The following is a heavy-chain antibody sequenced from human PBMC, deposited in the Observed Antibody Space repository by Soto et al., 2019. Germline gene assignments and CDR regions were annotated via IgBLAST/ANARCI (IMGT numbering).Heavy chain of an antibody. Sequence: QVQLQESGPGLVKPSQTLSLTCTVSGGSISSGGYYWSWIRQHPGKGLEWIGYIYYSGSTYYNPSLKSRVTIPVHTSKNQFSLKLSSVTAADTAVYYCARGGTTVTTGVFDPWGQGTLVTVSS. CDR3: ARGGTTVTTGVFDP. CDR2: IYYSGST. J-gene: IGHJ5*02. D-gene: IGHD4-17*01. V-gene: IGHV4-31*03. CDR1: GGSISSGGYY.